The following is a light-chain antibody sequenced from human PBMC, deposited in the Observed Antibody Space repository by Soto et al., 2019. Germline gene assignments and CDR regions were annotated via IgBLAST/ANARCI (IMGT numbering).Light chain of an antibody. V-gene: IGKV3-15*01. CDR3: QQSYNTRYT. J-gene: IGKJ2*01. CDR2: AVS. Sequence: EILMTQSPATLSVSPGERATLSCRASQSVSNNLAWYQQKPGQAPRLLIYAVSSRPAGIPARFSGSGSGTEFTLTINSLQSEDFATYYCQQSYNTRYTFGQGTKLEIK. CDR1: QSVSNN.